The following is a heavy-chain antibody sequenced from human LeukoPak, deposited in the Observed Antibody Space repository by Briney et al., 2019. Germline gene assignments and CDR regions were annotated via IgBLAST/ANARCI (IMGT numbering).Heavy chain of an antibody. CDR3: ASLFRCFGVGGNAFYI. D-gene: IGHD3-10*01. V-gene: IGHV4-59*08. CDR1: GFTFSSYA. J-gene: IGHJ3*02. CDR2: IYYTRST. Sequence: GSLRLSCAASGFTFSSYAMSWVGQAPGKGVEGRGYIYYTRSTNSNPSLHSPVTISVHTSNYQFSLKLSPVTPANTAVYYFASLFRCFGVGGNAFYIWGQGTMVTVSS.